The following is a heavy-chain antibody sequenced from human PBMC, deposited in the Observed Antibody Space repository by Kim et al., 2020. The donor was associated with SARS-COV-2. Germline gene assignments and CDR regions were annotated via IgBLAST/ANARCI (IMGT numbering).Heavy chain of an antibody. CDR3: TTAVVSGSYYPPLDY. V-gene: IGHV3-15*01. CDR2: IKSKTDGGTT. Sequence: GGSLRLSCAASGFTFSNAWMSWVRQAPGKGLEWVGRIKSKTDGGTTDYAAPVKGRFTISRDDSKNTLYLQMNSLKTEDTAVYYCTTAVVSGSYYPPLDYWGQGTLVTVSS. CDR1: GFTFSNAW. D-gene: IGHD1-26*01. J-gene: IGHJ4*02.